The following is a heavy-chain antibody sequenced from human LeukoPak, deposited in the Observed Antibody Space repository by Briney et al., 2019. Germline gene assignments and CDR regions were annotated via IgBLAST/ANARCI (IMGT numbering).Heavy chain of an antibody. CDR3: ARDFVAAADQPAYYFDY. V-gene: IGHV3-21*01. J-gene: IGHJ4*02. D-gene: IGHD6-13*01. CDR1: GFFFSSYS. CDR2: ISSTDTYI. Sequence: PGGSLRLSCAASGFFFSSYSMNWVRQAPGKGLEWVSSISSTDTYIYYADSVKGRFTISRDNSKNTLYLQMGSLRAEDMAVYYCARDFVAAADQPAYYFDYWGQGTLVTVSS.